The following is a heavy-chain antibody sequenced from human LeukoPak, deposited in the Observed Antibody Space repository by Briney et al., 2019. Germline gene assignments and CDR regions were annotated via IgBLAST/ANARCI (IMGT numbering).Heavy chain of an antibody. CDR2: IYSSGNT. V-gene: IGHV4-4*07. Sequence: SETLSLTCNVSGGSISSYYWSWIRQPAGKGLDWIGRIYSSGNTNYNPSLKGRVTMSVDTSKNQLSLNLRSVTAADTAVYYCAREYSSGRYFDYWGQGTLVTVSS. D-gene: IGHD6-19*01. CDR3: AREYSSGRYFDY. CDR1: GGSISSYY. J-gene: IGHJ4*02.